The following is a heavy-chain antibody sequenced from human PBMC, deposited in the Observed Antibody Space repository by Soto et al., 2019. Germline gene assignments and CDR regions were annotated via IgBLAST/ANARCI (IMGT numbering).Heavy chain of an antibody. D-gene: IGHD4-17*01. V-gene: IGHV3-21*01. CDR3: ASPRDYCVTTSNCFIAFDI. CDR1: GFSFGDYI. Sequence: AQLVESGGSLVKPGGSLRLSCAASGFSFGDYIMNWVRQAPGRGLEWVASISHSGSYIFYADSVKGRFTISRDNSRYSLYLQMNSLRVDDTAIYYCASPRDYCVTTSNCFIAFDIWGQGTRVTVSS. CDR2: ISHSGSYI. J-gene: IGHJ3*02.